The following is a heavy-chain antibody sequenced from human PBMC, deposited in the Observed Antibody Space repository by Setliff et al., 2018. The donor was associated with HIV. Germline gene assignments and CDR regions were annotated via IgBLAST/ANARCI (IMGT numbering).Heavy chain of an antibody. CDR3: ARHDFWSGYHNWFDP. J-gene: IGHJ5*02. CDR1: GYTFTSYY. CDR2: INPSGGDT. D-gene: IGHD3-3*01. V-gene: IGHV1-46*01. Sequence: ASVKVSCKASGYTFTSYYMHWVRQAPRHGLEWMGIINPSGGDTEYAQKFQDRVTISVDMSKNQFSLRLTSVTAADTAMYYCARHDFWSGYHNWFDPWGQGTLVTVSS.